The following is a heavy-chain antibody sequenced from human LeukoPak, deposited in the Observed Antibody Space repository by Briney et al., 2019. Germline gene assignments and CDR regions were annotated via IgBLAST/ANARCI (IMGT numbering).Heavy chain of an antibody. D-gene: IGHD1-1*01. CDR1: GGSISSYY. CDR2: IYISGSS. CDR3: ARVALGEWNDPHFDS. Sequence: SETLSLTCTVSGGSISSYYWSWIRQPPGKGLEGIGRIYISGSSYYNPSLKSRVSISVDTSKNQFSLKLSSVTAADTAVYYCARVALGEWNDPHFDSWGQGARVTVSS. J-gene: IGHJ4*02. V-gene: IGHV4-4*07.